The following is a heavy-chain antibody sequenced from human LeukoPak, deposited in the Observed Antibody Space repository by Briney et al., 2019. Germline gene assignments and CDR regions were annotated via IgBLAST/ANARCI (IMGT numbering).Heavy chain of an antibody. D-gene: IGHD4-17*01. J-gene: IGHJ5*02. V-gene: IGHV1-2*02. Sequence: ASVKVSCKASGYTFTGYYMHWVRQAPGQGLEWMGWIDPNSGGTNYAQKFQGRVTMTTDTSTSTAYMELRSLRSDDTAVYYCARGPDDYGDFRWFDPWGQGTLVTVSS. CDR3: ARGPDDYGDFRWFDP. CDR2: IDPNSGGT. CDR1: GYTFTGYY.